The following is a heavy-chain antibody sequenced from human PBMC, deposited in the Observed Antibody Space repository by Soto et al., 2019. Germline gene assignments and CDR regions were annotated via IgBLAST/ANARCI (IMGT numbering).Heavy chain of an antibody. CDR3: AKEGGCSSTSCTAYNWFDP. CDR1: GFTFSSYS. D-gene: IGHD2-2*01. J-gene: IGHJ5*02. CDR2: ISSSSSYI. V-gene: IGHV3-21*04. Sequence: GGSLRLSCAASGFTFSSYSMNWVRQAPGKGLEWVSSISSSSSYIYYADSVKGRFTISRDNAKNSLYLQMNSLRAEDTAVYYCAKEGGCSSTSCTAYNWFDPWGQGTLVTVSS.